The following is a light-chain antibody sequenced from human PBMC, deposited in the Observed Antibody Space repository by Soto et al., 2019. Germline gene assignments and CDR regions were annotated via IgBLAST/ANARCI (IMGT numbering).Light chain of an antibody. J-gene: IGLJ1*01. CDR1: KNDIGVYDF. CDR2: EVV. CDR3: TSYAGSNTYV. V-gene: IGLV2-8*01. Sequence: QSVLTQPPSASGCPGQSVTISCTGTKNDIGVYDFVSWYQHHPGKAPRLIIYEVVQRPSGVPDRFSGSKSGHTASLTVSGLQAADEADYFCTSYAGSNTYVFGSGTTATVL.